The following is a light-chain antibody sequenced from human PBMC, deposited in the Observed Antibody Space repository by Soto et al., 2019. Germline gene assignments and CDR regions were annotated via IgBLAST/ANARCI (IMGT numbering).Light chain of an antibody. V-gene: IGKV3-15*01. CDR3: QQYQNWPRT. CDR1: QSITNN. J-gene: IGKJ1*01. Sequence: EIVMTQSPVTLSLSPGERATPSRRASQSITNNLAWYQQKPGQAPRLLVYGASTRAAGIAATFSGSGSGTEFTLTISSLQSEDVAVYYCQQYQNWPRTFGQGTKVDIK. CDR2: GAS.